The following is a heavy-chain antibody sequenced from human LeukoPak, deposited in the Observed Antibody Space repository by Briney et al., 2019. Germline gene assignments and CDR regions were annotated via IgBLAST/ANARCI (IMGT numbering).Heavy chain of an antibody. CDR3: AGGSYSRYYYYYMDV. CDR2: ISSSSSTI. V-gene: IGHV3-48*01. CDR1: GFTFSSYS. J-gene: IGHJ6*03. D-gene: IGHD1-26*01. Sequence: GGSLRLSCAASGFTFSSYSMNWVRQAPGKGLEWVSYISSSSSTIYYADSVKGRFTISRDNAKNSLYLQMNSLRAEDTAVYYCAGGSYSRYYYYYMDVWGKGTTVTVSS.